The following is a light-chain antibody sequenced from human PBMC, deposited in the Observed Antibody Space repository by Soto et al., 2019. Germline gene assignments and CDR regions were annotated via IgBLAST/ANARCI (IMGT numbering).Light chain of an antibody. J-gene: IGKJ1*01. V-gene: IGKV3-15*01. CDR1: QNVNNR. CDR3: QHFNSWPLL. Sequence: EIVMTQSPAMLSVSPGERATLSCRASQNVNNRLAWYQQKAGQPPRLLIYGASTRATGIPARFSGSGSGTAFTLTIGSLQSEDFAVYYCQHFNSWPLLFGQGTKVEIK. CDR2: GAS.